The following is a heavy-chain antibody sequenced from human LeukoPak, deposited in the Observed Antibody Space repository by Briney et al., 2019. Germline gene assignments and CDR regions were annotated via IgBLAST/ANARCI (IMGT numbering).Heavy chain of an antibody. CDR2: IGDTRTTI. V-gene: IGHV3-48*03. CDR3: AREYTGSDYFDH. D-gene: IGHD5-12*01. J-gene: IGHJ4*02. CDR1: GFTFSSYG. Sequence: GGSLRLSCAASGFTFSSYGMNWVRQAPGKGLEWVSYIGDTRTTIYYADSVKGRFTISRDIAKNSLYLQMNSLRTEDTAVYYCAREYTGSDYFDHWAREPWSPSPQ.